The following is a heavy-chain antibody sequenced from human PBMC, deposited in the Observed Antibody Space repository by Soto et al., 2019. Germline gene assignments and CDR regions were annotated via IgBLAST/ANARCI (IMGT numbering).Heavy chain of an antibody. Sequence: VQLVESGGGVVQPGRSLRLSCAASGFTFSSYGMHWVRQAPGKGLEWVAVIWYDGSNKYYADSVKGRFTISRDNSKNTLYLQMNSLRAEDTAVYYCARDWVLYCSSTSCYGFDPWGQGTLVTVSS. CDR1: GFTFSSYG. CDR3: ARDWVLYCSSTSCYGFDP. V-gene: IGHV3-33*01. J-gene: IGHJ5*02. D-gene: IGHD2-2*01. CDR2: IWYDGSNK.